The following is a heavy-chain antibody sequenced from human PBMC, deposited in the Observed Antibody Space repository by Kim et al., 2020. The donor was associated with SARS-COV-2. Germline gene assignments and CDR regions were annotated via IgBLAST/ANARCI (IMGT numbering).Heavy chain of an antibody. CDR2: ISAYNGNT. CDR1: GYTFTSYG. J-gene: IGHJ4*02. V-gene: IGHV1-18*01. CDR3: ARGRRGYDILTGMLDY. Sequence: ASVKVSCKASGYTFTSYGISWVRQAPGQGLEWMGWISAYNGNTNYAQKLQGRVTMTTDTSTSTAYMELRSLRSDDTAVYYCARGRRGYDILTGMLDYWGQGTLVTVSS. D-gene: IGHD3-9*01.